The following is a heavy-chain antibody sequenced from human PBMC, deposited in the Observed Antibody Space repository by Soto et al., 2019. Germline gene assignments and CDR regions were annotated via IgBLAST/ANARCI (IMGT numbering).Heavy chain of an antibody. CDR3: ARDQGVCSSTSCYNGVYYYYGMDV. CDR2: ISSYNGNT. Sequence: ASVKVSCKASGYTFTSYGISWVRPAPGQGLEWMGWISSYNGNTNYAQKLQGRVTMTTDTSTSTAYMELRSLRSDDTAVYYCARDQGVCSSTSCYNGVYYYYGMDVWGQGTTVTVSS. V-gene: IGHV1-18*01. D-gene: IGHD2-2*02. CDR1: GYTFTSYG. J-gene: IGHJ6*02.